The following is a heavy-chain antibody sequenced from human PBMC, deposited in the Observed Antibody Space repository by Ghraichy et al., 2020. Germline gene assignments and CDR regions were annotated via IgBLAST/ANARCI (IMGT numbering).Heavy chain of an antibody. CDR2: ISSSSSYI. CDR1: GFTFSSYS. V-gene: IGHV3-21*01. Sequence: GGSLRLSCAASGFTFSSYSMNWVRQAPGKGLECVSSISSSSSYIYYADSVKGRFTISRDNAKNSLYLQMNSLRAEDTAVYYCARDRVAITARPNWFDPWGQGTLVTVSS. CDR3: ARDRVAITARPNWFDP. J-gene: IGHJ5*02. D-gene: IGHD6-6*01.